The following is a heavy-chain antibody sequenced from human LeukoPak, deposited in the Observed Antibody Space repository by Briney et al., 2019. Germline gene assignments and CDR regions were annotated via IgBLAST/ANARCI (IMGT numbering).Heavy chain of an antibody. D-gene: IGHD3-22*01. J-gene: IGHJ4*02. CDR1: GFTFSSYG. CDR2: IWYDGSNK. Sequence: PGGSLRLSCAASGFTFSSYGMHWVRQAPGKGLEWVAVIWYDGSNKYYADSVKGRFTISRDNSKNTLYLQMNSLRAEDTAVYYCARDSRKSGSGYYGGGTHERDYWGQGTLVTVSS. CDR3: ARDSRKSGSGYYGGGTHERDY. V-gene: IGHV3-33*01.